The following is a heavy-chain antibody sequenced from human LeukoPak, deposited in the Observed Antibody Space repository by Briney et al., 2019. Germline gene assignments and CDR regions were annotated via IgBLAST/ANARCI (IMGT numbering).Heavy chain of an antibody. CDR1: GFTFSSYA. J-gene: IGHJ4*02. CDR2: ISGSGGST. Sequence: GGSLRLSCAASGFTFSSYAMSWVRQAPGKGLEWVSAISGSGGSTYYADSVKGRFTISRDNSKNTLYLQMNSLRAEDTAVYYCAKARIFGVVITYEFDYWGQGTLVTVSS. D-gene: IGHD3-3*01. CDR3: AKARIFGVVITYEFDY. V-gene: IGHV3-23*01.